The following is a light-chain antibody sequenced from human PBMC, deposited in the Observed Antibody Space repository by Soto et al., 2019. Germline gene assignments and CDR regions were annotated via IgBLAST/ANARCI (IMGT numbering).Light chain of an antibody. Sequence: QSALTQPASVSGSPGQSITFSCTGTSSDVGSYNYVSWYQQHPGKAPKLMIYDVSNRPLGISNRFSGSKSGNTASLTISGLQAEDEADYYCSSYTRSSTLVFGGGTKLT. CDR1: SSDVGSYNY. V-gene: IGLV2-14*03. CDR2: DVS. CDR3: SSYTRSSTLV. J-gene: IGLJ2*01.